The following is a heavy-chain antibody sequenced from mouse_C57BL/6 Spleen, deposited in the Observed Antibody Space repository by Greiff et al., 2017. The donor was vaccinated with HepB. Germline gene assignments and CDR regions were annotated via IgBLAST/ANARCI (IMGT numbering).Heavy chain of an antibody. V-gene: IGHV3-6*01. Sequence: EVQLVESGPGLVKPSQSLSLTCSVTGYSITSGYYWNWIRQFPGNKLEWMGYISYDGSNNYNPSLKNRISITRDTSKNQFFLKLNSVTTEDTATYYCAREDSPGYFDYWGQGTTLTVSS. CDR2: ISYDGSN. D-gene: IGHD3-3*01. J-gene: IGHJ2*01. CDR3: AREDSPGYFDY. CDR1: GYSITSGYY.